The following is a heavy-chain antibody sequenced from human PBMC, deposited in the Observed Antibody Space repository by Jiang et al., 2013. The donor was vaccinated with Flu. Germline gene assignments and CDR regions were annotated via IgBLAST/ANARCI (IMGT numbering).Heavy chain of an antibody. Sequence: LLKPSETLSLTCTVSGGSISSYYWTWIRQPPGEGLEWIGFTYYRGTTHYNPSLESRVATSIDTSKNQLSLRLNSVTAADTAVYYCARLPGLTGYYTSEFRDWGQGTLVTVSS. CDR2: TYYRGTT. D-gene: IGHD3-9*01. CDR3: ARLPGLTGYYTSEFRD. V-gene: IGHV4-59*08. CDR1: GGSISSYY. J-gene: IGHJ4*01.